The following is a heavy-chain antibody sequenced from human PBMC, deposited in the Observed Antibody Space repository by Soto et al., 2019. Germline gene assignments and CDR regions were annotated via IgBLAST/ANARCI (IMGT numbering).Heavy chain of an antibody. CDR1: GFTFSSYA. CDR3: AKDVGAYYDFWSGYGSQLDY. Sequence: GGSLRLSCAASGFTFSSYAMSWVRQAPGRGLEWVSDISGSGGSTYYADSVKGRFTISRDNSNNTLYMQMNSLRAEDTAVYYCAKDVGAYYDFWSGYGSQLDYWGQGTLVTVSS. J-gene: IGHJ4*02. CDR2: ISGSGGST. V-gene: IGHV3-23*01. D-gene: IGHD3-3*01.